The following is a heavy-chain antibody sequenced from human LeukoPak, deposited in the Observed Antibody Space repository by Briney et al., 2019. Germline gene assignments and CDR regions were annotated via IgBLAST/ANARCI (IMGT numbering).Heavy chain of an antibody. CDR1: GFTFSSYE. D-gene: IGHD6-19*01. CDR2: ISSSGSTI. J-gene: IGHJ4*02. Sequence: GGSLRLSCAASGFTFSSYEMNWVRQAPGKGLEWVSYISSSGSTIYYADSVKGRFTISRDNAKNSLYLQMNSLRAEDTAVYYCARDCSVGSGWYVWFDCWGQGTLVTVSS. CDR3: ARDCSVGSGWYVWFDC. V-gene: IGHV3-48*03.